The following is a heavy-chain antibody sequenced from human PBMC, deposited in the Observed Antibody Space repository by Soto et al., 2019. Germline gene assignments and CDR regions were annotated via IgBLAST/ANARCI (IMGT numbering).Heavy chain of an antibody. D-gene: IGHD6-13*01. J-gene: IGHJ6*02. CDR3: AKSLGSSCYYGMDV. Sequence: EVQLLESGGGLVQPGGSLRLSCAASGFTFSSYAMTWVRQAPGKGLEWVSAISGSGGSTDYADSVKGRFTISRDKSKNTLYLQMNSLRAEDTSVYYCAKSLGSSCYYGMDVWGQGTTVTVSS. CDR2: ISGSGGST. V-gene: IGHV3-23*01. CDR1: GFTFSSYA.